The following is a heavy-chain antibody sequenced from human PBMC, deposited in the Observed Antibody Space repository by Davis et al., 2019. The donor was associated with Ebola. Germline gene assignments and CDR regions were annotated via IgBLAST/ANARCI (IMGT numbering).Heavy chain of an antibody. D-gene: IGHD3-16*02. V-gene: IGHV1-69*13. CDR2: IIPVSGVP. CDR3: ARGDWGYDFSSGLNPDWGTYRSLDY. J-gene: IGHJ4*02. CDR1: GGTFSSYG. Sequence: SVKVSCKASGGTFSSYGISWVRQAPGQGLDWMGGIIPVSGVPKYAQDFQGRVTITADESTSTAYMELRTLRYDDTAVYYCARGDWGYDFSSGLNPDWGTYRSLDYWGQGTLVTVSS.